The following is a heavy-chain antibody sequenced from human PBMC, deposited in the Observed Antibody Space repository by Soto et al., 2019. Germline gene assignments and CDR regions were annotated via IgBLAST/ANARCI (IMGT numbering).Heavy chain of an antibody. D-gene: IGHD3-10*01. CDR3: ARGLYSGSGVIWLDP. CDR2: IYYSGTT. CDR1: AGSISSGAYY. J-gene: IGHJ5*02. Sequence: SETLSLTCTVSAGSISSGAYYWSWIRQLPGKGLEWIGYIYYSGTTYYNPSLQSRLTMAVDTSKNQFSLKLSSLTAADTAVYYCARGLYSGSGVIWLDPWGPGTLVTVSS. V-gene: IGHV4-31*03.